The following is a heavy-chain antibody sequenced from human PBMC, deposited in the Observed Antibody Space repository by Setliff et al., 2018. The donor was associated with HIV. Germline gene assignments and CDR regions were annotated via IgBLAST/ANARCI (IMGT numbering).Heavy chain of an antibody. CDR3: ARIVRPSYYYYYYMDV. D-gene: IGHD3-10*02. Sequence: SVKVSCKASGGTFSSYAISWVRQAPGQGLEWMGGIIPIFNTANYAQKFQGRVTITADESTSTAYMELGSLRSEDTAVYYCARIVRPSYYYYYYMDVWGKGTTVTVS. CDR1: GGTFSSYA. V-gene: IGHV1-69*13. CDR2: IIPIFNTA. J-gene: IGHJ6*03.